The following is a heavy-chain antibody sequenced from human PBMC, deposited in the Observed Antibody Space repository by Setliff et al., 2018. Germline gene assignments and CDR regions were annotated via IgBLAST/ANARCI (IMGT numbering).Heavy chain of an antibody. CDR1: GGSISSSSYY. Sequence: SETLSLTCTVSGGSISSSSYYWGWIRQPPGKGLEWIGSIYYSGSTYYNPSLKSRVTISVDASKNQFSLKLSTVTAADTAVYYCARRATYYNFWSGYYDYWGQGTLVTVSS. CDR3: ARRATYYNFWSGYYDY. CDR2: IYYSGST. J-gene: IGHJ4*02. D-gene: IGHD3-3*01. V-gene: IGHV4-39*07.